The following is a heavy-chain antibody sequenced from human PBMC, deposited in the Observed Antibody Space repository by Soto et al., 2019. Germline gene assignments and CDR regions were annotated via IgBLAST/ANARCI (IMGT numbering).Heavy chain of an antibody. D-gene: IGHD6-19*01. CDR2: INAGNGNT. V-gene: IGHV1-3*01. Sequence: AASVKVSCKASGYTFTSYDISWVRQAPGQGLEWMGWINAGNGNTKYSQKFQGRVTITRDTSASTAYMELSSLRSEDTAVYYCARAVAVPADFDYWGPGTLVTVSS. CDR1: GYTFTSYD. J-gene: IGHJ4*02. CDR3: ARAVAVPADFDY.